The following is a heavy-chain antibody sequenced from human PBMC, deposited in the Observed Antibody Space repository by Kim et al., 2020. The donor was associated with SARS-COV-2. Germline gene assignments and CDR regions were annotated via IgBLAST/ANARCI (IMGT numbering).Heavy chain of an antibody. CDR1: GDSVSSNIAA. V-gene: IGHV6-1*01. Sequence: SQTLSLTCAISGDSVSSNIAAWNWLRQSPSRGLEWLRRTYYRSKWYNDFAVSVKSRITINPDTSKNQFSLQLNSVTPKDTAVYYCARGSSGWYNWFDPWGQGTLVTVSS. CDR2: TYYRSKWYN. J-gene: IGHJ5*02. D-gene: IGHD6-19*01. CDR3: ARGSSGWYNWFDP.